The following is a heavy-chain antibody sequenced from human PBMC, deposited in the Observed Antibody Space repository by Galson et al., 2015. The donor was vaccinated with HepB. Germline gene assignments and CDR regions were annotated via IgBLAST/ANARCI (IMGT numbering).Heavy chain of an antibody. V-gene: IGHV3-30*18. CDR3: AKAESSSSWYPDYYYYMDV. Sequence: SLRLSCAASGFTFSSYGMHWVRQAPGKGLEWVAVISYDGSNKYYADSVKGRFTISRDNSKNTLYLQMNSLRAEDTAVYYCAKAESSSSWYPDYYYYMDVWGKGTTVTVSS. CDR1: GFTFSSYG. J-gene: IGHJ6*03. CDR2: ISYDGSNK. D-gene: IGHD6-13*01.